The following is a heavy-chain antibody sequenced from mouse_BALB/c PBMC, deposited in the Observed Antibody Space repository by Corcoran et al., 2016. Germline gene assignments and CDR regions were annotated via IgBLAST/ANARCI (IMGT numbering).Heavy chain of an antibody. D-gene: IGHD2-14*01. CDR1: AYSITENT. Sequence: EDQLQQYGPAQIVKGASAKISCKTAAYSITENTKIRGEQRDGKLLVWIGGINPNNGGTSYNHKFKGKATFTAAKSYSTAYMELRSLTSEDSAVYYCARIFYRYDWRNSMDYWGQGTSVTVSS. J-gene: IGHJ4*01. V-gene: IGHV1-18*01. CDR2: INPNNGGT. CDR3: ARIFYRYDWRNSMDY.